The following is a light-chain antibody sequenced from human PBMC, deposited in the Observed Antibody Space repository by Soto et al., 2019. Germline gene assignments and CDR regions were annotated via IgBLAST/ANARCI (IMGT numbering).Light chain of an antibody. V-gene: IGLV2-8*01. CDR3: SSYAGSSNV. J-gene: IGLJ1*01. Sequence: LTQPPSASGSPVQSVAISCTGTSSDVGGYNYVSWYQQHPGKAPKLMIYEVNKRPSGVPDRFSGSKSGNTASLTVSGLQAEDEADYYCSSYAGSSNVFGTGTKVTVL. CDR2: EVN. CDR1: SSDVGGYNY.